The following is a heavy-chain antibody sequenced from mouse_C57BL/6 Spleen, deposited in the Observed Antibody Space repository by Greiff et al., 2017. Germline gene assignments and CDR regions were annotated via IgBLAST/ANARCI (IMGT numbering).Heavy chain of an antibody. D-gene: IGHD2-4*01. CDR1: GYAFTNYL. Sequence: QVQLQQSGAELVRPGTSVKLSCKASGYAFTNYLIEWVKQRPGQGLEWIGVINPGSGGTNYNEKFKGKATLTADKSSSTAYMQLSSLTSEDSAVYFCARADYEAFAYWGQGTLVTVSA. J-gene: IGHJ3*01. CDR3: ARADYEAFAY. V-gene: IGHV1-54*01. CDR2: INPGSGGT.